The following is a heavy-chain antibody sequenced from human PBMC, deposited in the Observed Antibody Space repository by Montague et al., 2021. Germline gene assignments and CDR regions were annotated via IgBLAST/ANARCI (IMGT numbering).Heavy chain of an antibody. CDR2: NYDSSAT. J-gene: IGHJ3*02. CDR1: GVSISNSNYQ. CDR3: TRKGWFWDYGFDI. Sequence: SETLSLTCTVSGVSISNSNYQWIWIRQAPGKEPVWIVNNYDSSATYYNPSLRSRVTISVDTSENQFTLKLNSVTAADTAFYYCTRKGWFWDYGFDIWGPGTMVTVSS. V-gene: IGHV4-39*01. D-gene: IGHD3-10*01.